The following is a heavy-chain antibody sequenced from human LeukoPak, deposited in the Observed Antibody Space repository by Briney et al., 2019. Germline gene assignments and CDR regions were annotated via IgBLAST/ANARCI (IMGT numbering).Heavy chain of an antibody. J-gene: IGHJ4*02. Sequence: SETLSLTCTVSGGSISSSSYYWGWIRQPPGKGLEWIGSIYYSGSTYYNPSLKSRVTISVDTSKNQFSLKLSSVTAADTAVYYCASGGLKAAIRYFATAPFDYWGQGTLVTVSS. CDR3: ASGGLKAAIRYFATAPFDY. D-gene: IGHD3-9*01. V-gene: IGHV4-39*01. CDR2: IYYSGST. CDR1: GGSISSSSYY.